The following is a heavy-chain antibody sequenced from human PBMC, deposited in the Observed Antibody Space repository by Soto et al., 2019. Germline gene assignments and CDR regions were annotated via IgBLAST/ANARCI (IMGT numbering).Heavy chain of an antibody. Sequence: QVQLQESGPGLVKPSETLSLTCSVSGGSISNYYWSWIRQSAEKGLEWIGRIFPGGSTNYNPSLKSRVTMSVDTSKNHFSLRLTSVTAADTAVYYCVRASVGPPGGGSWIMPFDFWGQGTRVTVSS. CDR1: GGSISNYY. V-gene: IGHV4-4*07. J-gene: IGHJ4*02. CDR3: VRASVGPPGGGSWIMPFDF. D-gene: IGHD2-15*01. CDR2: IFPGGST.